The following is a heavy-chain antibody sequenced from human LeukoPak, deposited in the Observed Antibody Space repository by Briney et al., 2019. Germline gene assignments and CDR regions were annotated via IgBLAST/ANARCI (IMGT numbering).Heavy chain of an antibody. CDR1: GYTFTSYY. D-gene: IGHD3-9*01. J-gene: IGHJ4*02. V-gene: IGHV1-46*01. Sequence: ASVKVSCKASGYTFTSYYMHWVRQAPGQGLEWMGIINPSGGSTSYAQKFQGRVTMTRDTSTSTVYMELSSLRSEDTAVYYCARERVYDILTGYPTHYFDYWGQGTLVTVSS. CDR2: INPSGGST. CDR3: ARERVYDILTGYPTHYFDY.